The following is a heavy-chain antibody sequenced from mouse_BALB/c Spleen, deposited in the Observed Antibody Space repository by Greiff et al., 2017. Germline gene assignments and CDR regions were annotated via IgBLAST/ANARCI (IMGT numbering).Heavy chain of an antibody. J-gene: IGHJ3*01. CDR1: GYTFTDYY. V-gene: IGHV1-19*01. Sequence: EVQLQESGPELVKPGASVKMSCKASGYTFTDYYMDWVKQSHGESFEWIGRVNPYNGGTSYNQKFKGKATLTVDKSSSTAYMELNSLTSEDSAVYYCARPFTYYDYLAYWGQGTLVTVSA. CDR3: ARPFTYYDYLAY. CDR2: VNPYNGGT. D-gene: IGHD2-4*01.